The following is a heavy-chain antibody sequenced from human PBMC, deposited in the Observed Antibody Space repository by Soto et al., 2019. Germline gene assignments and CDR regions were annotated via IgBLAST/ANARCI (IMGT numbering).Heavy chain of an antibody. CDR1: GFTFSSYE. J-gene: IGHJ4*02. CDR3: ARDMWEFTTPPGLFDY. D-gene: IGHD1-26*01. Sequence: PGGSLRLSCAASGFTFSSYEMNWVRQAPGKGLEWVAVIWYDGSNMYYADSVKGRFTISRDNSKNTVYLQMNSLRAEDTAVYYCARDMWEFTTPPGLFDYWGQGTQVTVS. V-gene: IGHV3-33*08. CDR2: IWYDGSNM.